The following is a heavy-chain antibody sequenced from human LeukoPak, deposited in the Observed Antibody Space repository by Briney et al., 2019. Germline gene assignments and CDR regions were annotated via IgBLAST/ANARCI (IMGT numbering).Heavy chain of an antibody. CDR3: ATQFGEFPPHFDY. CDR1: GFTFSSYG. CDR2: ISGSGGST. Sequence: TGGSLRLSCAASGFTFSSYGMSWVRQAPGKGLEWVSAISGSGGSTYYADSVKGRFTISRDNSKNTLYLQMNSLRAEDTAVYYWATQFGEFPPHFDYWGQGTLVTVSS. D-gene: IGHD3-10*01. V-gene: IGHV3-23*01. J-gene: IGHJ4*02.